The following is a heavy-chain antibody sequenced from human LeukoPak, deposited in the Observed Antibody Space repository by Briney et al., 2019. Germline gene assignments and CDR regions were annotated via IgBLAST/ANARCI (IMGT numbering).Heavy chain of an antibody. CDR2: ISSSGSAT. J-gene: IGHJ3*01. Sequence: GGSLRLSCAASGFTFSSYAMSWVRQAPGKGLEWVSAISSSGSATYYADSVKGRFTLSRDNAKNSLYLQMNSLRAEDTAVYYCAREPHDYVWGSFRFGGTHFDVWGQGTMVTVSS. CDR3: AREPHDYVWGSFRFGGTHFDV. V-gene: IGHV3-21*01. CDR1: GFTFSSYA. D-gene: IGHD3-16*02.